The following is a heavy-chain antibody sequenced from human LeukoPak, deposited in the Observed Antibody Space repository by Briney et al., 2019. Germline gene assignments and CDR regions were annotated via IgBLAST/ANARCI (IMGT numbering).Heavy chain of an antibody. Sequence: ASVKVSCKASGYTFTSYDINWVRQATGQGLEWMGWMNPNSGNTGYAQKFQGRVTMTRNTSISTAYMELSSLRSEDTAVYYCARGVIAAAGNWFDPWGQGTLVTVSS. V-gene: IGHV1-8*01. CDR3: ARGVIAAAGNWFDP. D-gene: IGHD6-13*01. CDR2: MNPNSGNT. CDR1: GYTFTSYD. J-gene: IGHJ5*02.